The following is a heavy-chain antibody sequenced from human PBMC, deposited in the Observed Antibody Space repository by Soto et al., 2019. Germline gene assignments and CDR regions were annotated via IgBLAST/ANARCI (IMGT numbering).Heavy chain of an antibody. V-gene: IGHV1-2*04. CDR1: GYTFTSYS. Sequence: ASVKVSCKASGYTFTSYSMHWVRQAPGQGLEWMGWINPNSGGTNYAQKFQGWVTMTRDTSISTAYMELSRLRSDDTAVYYCARDYFSSSGPYYYYGMDVWGQGTTVTVSS. J-gene: IGHJ6*02. CDR2: INPNSGGT. D-gene: IGHD6-6*01. CDR3: ARDYFSSSGPYYYYGMDV.